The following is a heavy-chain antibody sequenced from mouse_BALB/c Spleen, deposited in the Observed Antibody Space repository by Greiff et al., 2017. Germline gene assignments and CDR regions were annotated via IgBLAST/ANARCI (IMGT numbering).Heavy chain of an antibody. CDR1: GYTFTSYW. Sequence: QVQLQQSGAELARPGASVKLSCKASGYTFTSYWMQWVKQRPGQGLEWIGYINPSTGYTEYNQKFKDKATLTADKSSSTAYMQLSSLTSEDSAVYYCANLRSSMDYWGQGTSVTVSS. CDR3: ANLRSSMDY. J-gene: IGHJ4*01. V-gene: IGHV1-4*01. CDR2: INPSTGYT. D-gene: IGHD1-1*01.